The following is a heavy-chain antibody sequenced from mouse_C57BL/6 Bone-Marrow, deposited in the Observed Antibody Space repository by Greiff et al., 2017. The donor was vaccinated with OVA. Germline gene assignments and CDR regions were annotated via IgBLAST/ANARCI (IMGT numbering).Heavy chain of an antibody. Sequence: EVQLQQSGPELVKPGASVKISCKASGYTFTDYYMNWVKQSPGKSLEWIGDINPKNGGTRYNQKFKGKATLTGDKSYSTAYMELRRLTSEDSAVYDSANYDYGYDGVDYWGQGTTLTVSS. J-gene: IGHJ2*01. CDR2: INPKNGGT. CDR3: ANYDYGYDGVDY. V-gene: IGHV1-26*01. D-gene: IGHD2-2*01. CDR1: GYTFTDYY.